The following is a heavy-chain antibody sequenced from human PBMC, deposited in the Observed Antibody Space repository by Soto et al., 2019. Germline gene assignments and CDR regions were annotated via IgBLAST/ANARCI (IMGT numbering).Heavy chain of an antibody. CDR3: AKYPRRYGSGYLWFDP. D-gene: IGHD3-10*01. J-gene: IGHJ5*02. Sequence: PGGSLRLSCAASGFTFSSYAMSWVRQAPGKGLEWVSAISGSGGSTYYADSVKGRFTISRDNSKNTLYLQMNSLRAEDTAVYYCAKYPRRYGSGYLWFDPWGQGTLVSVSS. CDR1: GFTFSSYA. CDR2: ISGSGGST. V-gene: IGHV3-23*01.